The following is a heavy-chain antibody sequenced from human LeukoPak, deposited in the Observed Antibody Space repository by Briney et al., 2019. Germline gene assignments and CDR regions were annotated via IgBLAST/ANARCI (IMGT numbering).Heavy chain of an antibody. V-gene: IGHV1-2*04. Sequence: AADKVSCKSYGYTFIAYYMHWVRQAPGHGREWMDWINPNSGGTNYAQRFQSWVTMTRDTSISTAYMDQSGLRSDDTAVYYCARGYPLSTTAAGLYFQHWGQGTLGTISS. CDR2: INPNSGGT. CDR1: GYTFIAYY. CDR3: ARGYPLSTTAAGLYFQH. D-gene: IGHD6-13*01. J-gene: IGHJ1*01.